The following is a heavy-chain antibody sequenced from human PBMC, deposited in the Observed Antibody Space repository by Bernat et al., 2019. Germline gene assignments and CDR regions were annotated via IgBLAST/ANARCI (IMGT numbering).Heavy chain of an antibody. CDR1: GGSISSSSYY. CDR2: IYYSGST. D-gene: IGHD6-13*01. V-gene: IGHV4-39*01. CDR3: ASRLAFQAAAGTGAFDI. J-gene: IGHJ3*02. Sequence: QLQLQESGPGLVKPSETLSLTCTVSGGSISSSSYYWGWIRQPPGKGLAWIGSIYYSGSTYYNPSLKSRVTISVNTSKNQFSLKLSSVPAADTAVYYCASRLAFQAAAGTGAFDIWGQGTMVTVSS.